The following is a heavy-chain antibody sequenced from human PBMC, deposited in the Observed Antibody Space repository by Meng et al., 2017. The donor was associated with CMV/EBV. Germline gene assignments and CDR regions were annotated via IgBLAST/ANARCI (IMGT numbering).Heavy chain of an antibody. CDR2: INHSGST. CDR3: ARGLGWLLYYGMDV. Sequence: ESLKISCAASGFTVSSNYMSWARQAPGKGLEWIGEINHSGSTNYNPSLKSRVTISVDTSKNQFSLKLSSVTAADTAVYYCARGLGWLLYYGMDVWGQGTTVTVSS. J-gene: IGHJ6*02. CDR1: GFTVSSNY. D-gene: IGHD3-3*01. V-gene: IGHV4-34*01.